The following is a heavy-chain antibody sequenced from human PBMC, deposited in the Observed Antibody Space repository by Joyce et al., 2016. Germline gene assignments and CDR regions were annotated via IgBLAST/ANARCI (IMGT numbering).Heavy chain of an antibody. Sequence: EVQLVESGGGLIQPGGSLRLSCAASGFTVSGNYMSWVRQAPGKGLEWVSGIYSGGSTYYADSVKGRFTISRDNSKNTLDRQMNSLRAEDTAVYYCASQYQHRYYYYGMDVWGQGTTVTVSS. CDR1: GFTVSGNY. J-gene: IGHJ6*02. D-gene: IGHD3-3*02. CDR3: ASQYQHRYYYYGMDV. V-gene: IGHV3-53*01. CDR2: IYSGGST.